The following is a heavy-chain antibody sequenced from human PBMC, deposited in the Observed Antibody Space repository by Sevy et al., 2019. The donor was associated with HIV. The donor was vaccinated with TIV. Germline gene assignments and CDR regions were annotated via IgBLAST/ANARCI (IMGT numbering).Heavy chain of an antibody. V-gene: IGHV4-59*12. CDR2: IFPSGDS. CDR3: ARDHLSQGLDP. J-gene: IGHJ5*02. CDR1: GASITSYY. D-gene: IGHD3-3*02. Sequence: SETLSLTCSVSGASITSYYWSWIRQPPGKGLEWIGYIFPSGDSNYNPSFKSRVAMSVDTSKNQFSLGLASVSAADTAVYYCARDHLSQGLDPWGQGILVTVSS.